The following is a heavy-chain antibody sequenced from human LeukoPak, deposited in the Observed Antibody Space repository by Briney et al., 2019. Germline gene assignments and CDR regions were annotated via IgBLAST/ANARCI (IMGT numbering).Heavy chain of an antibody. CDR1: GFTFSSYS. V-gene: IGHV3-7*05. CDR3: ASYCCGGSWTGFGP. CDR2: IEQDGSEK. D-gene: IGHD2-15*01. J-gene: IGHJ5*02. Sequence: PGGSLRLSSAASGFTFSSYSMNWVRQAPGKGLEWVANIEQDGSEKYYVDSVKGRFTISRDNAKNSLYLQMNSLRAEDTAVYYCASYCCGGSWTGFGPWGQGTLVTVSS.